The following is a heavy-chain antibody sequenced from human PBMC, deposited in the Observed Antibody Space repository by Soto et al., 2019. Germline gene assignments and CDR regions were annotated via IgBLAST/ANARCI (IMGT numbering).Heavy chain of an antibody. V-gene: IGHV4-59*01. D-gene: IGHD3-22*01. CDR3: ARAVSRDSSGYFGNWFDP. Sequence: PSETLSLTCTVSGGSISSYYWSWIRQPPRKGLEWIGYIYYSGSTNYNPSLKSRVTISVDTAKNQFSLKLRSVTAADTAVYYCARAVSRDSSGYFGNWFDPWGQGTLVTGSS. CDR1: GGSISSYY. CDR2: IYYSGST. J-gene: IGHJ5*02.